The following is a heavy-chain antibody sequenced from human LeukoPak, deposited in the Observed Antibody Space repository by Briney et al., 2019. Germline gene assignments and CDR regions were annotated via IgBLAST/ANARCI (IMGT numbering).Heavy chain of an antibody. V-gene: IGHV3-43*02. CDR2: ISGHGTST. CDR1: GFTFGDYA. J-gene: IGHJ4*02. Sequence: SGGSLRLSCAASGFTFGDYAIHWVRQAPGKGLEWVSLISGHGTSTYYADSVKGRFTISRDNNKNSLYLQMNGLKTADTALYFCARDPHPAYGDHVVLDSWGQGTLVTVSS. CDR3: ARDPHPAYGDHVVLDS. D-gene: IGHD4-17*01.